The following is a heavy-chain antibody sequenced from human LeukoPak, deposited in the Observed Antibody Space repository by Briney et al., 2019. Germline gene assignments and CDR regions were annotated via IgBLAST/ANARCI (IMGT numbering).Heavy chain of an antibody. CDR2: MNPSSGNT. J-gene: IGHJ3*02. D-gene: IGHD4-17*01. Sequence: ASVKVSCKASGYTFTSYGINWVRQATGEGLEWMGWMNPSSGNTGYAQKFQGRVTISRNTSIRTAYMELSSLRSEDTAVYYCARITVTTRDNDAFDIWGQGTMVTVSS. CDR3: ARITVTTRDNDAFDI. CDR1: GYTFTSYG. V-gene: IGHV1-8*03.